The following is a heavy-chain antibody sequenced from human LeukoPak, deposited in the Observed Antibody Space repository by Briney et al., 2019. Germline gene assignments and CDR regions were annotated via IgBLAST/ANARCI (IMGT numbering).Heavy chain of an antibody. CDR3: ARLSLLGT. CDR2: ISSGGSYM. V-gene: IGHV3-21*03. Sequence: PGGSLRLSCAASGFTFSSCSMNWVRQAPGKGLEWVSSISSGGSYMYYADSVKGRFIISRDNAKNSLYLQMNSLRAEDTAVYYCARLSLLGTWGQGTLVTVSS. D-gene: IGHD2-15*01. CDR1: GFTFSSCS. J-gene: IGHJ5*02.